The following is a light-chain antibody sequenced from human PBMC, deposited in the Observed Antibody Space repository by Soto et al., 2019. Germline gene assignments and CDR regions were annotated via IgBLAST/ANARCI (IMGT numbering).Light chain of an antibody. J-gene: IGLJ2*01. CDR3: CSYTSCITRV. Sequence: SALTQPASVSGSPGQSITISCTGTSSDIGGYNYVSWYQQHPGKAPKLMIYEVVNRPSGVSNRFSGSKSGNTASLTISGLQAEDEADYYCCSYTSCITRVFGGGTKLTVL. CDR1: SSDIGGYNY. CDR2: EVV. V-gene: IGLV2-14*01.